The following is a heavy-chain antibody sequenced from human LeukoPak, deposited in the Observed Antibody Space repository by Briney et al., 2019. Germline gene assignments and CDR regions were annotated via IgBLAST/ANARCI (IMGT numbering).Heavy chain of an antibody. CDR1: GFTFSAYA. CDR2: ISSSSSYI. CDR3: ARGRATYYYDSSGYPYYFDY. V-gene: IGHV3-21*01. D-gene: IGHD3-22*01. J-gene: IGHJ4*02. Sequence: PGGSLRLSCAASGFTFSAYAMHWVRQAPGKGLEWVSSISSSSSYIYYADSVKGRFTISRDNAKNSLYLQMNSLRAEDTAVYYCARGRATYYYDSSGYPYYFDYWGQGTLVTVSS.